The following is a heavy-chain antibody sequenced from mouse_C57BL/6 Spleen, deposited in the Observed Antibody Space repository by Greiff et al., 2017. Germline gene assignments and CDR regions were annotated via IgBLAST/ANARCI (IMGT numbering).Heavy chain of an antibody. V-gene: IGHV1-76*01. Sequence: VQLVESGAELVRPGASVKLSCKASGYTFTDYYINWVKQRPGQGLEWIARIYPGSGNTYYNEKFKGKATLTAEKASSTSYMQLSSLTSEDSAVYVCAADGYYDYWGQGTTLTVSS. CDR2: IYPGSGNT. J-gene: IGHJ2*01. CDR3: AADGYYDY. CDR1: GYTFTDYY. D-gene: IGHD2-3*01.